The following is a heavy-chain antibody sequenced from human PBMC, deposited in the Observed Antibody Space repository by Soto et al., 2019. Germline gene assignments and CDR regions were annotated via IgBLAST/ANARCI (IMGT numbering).Heavy chain of an antibody. D-gene: IGHD6-19*01. Sequence: PGGSLRLSCAASGFPSSSYARRWVRQAPGEGRGWCAAISSSGGSNYYGDSVKGLVTISKDTPKNPLYLQMNRLRAEDTAVYYCAKDPIAVAGSFDYWGQGTLVSVSS. V-gene: IGHV3-23*01. CDR2: ISSSGGSN. CDR3: AKDPIAVAGSFDY. J-gene: IGHJ4*02. CDR1: GFPSSSYA.